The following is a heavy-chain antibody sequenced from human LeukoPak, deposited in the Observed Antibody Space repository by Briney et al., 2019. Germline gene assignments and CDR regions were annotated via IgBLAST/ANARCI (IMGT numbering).Heavy chain of an antibody. V-gene: IGHV1-8*01. J-gene: IGHJ4*02. CDR2: MNPNSGNT. CDR3: ARGHSSGYYYLFDY. D-gene: IGHD3-22*01. Sequence: GESLKVSCKASGYTFTSYDINWVRQATGQGLEWMGWMNPNSGNTGYAQKFQGRVTMTRNTSISTAYMELSSLRSEDTAVYYCARGHSSGYYYLFDYWGQGTLVTVSS. CDR1: GYTFTSYD.